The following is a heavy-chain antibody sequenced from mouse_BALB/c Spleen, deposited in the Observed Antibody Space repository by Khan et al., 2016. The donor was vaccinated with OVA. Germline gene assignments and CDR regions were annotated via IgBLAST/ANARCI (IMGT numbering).Heavy chain of an antibody. D-gene: IGHD1-1*01. CDR2: INSDGYYT. CDR1: GFTFSTYA. V-gene: IGHV5-6*01. Sequence: EVHLVESGGDLVKPGGSLRLSCAASGFTFSTYAMSWVRQPPDKRLEWVATINSDGYYTYYPDTVKGRFTISRNKAETTLYLQMSSLKYEDTDIFYCASHLAGSFAYWGQGTLVTVSA. J-gene: IGHJ3*01. CDR3: ASHLAGSFAY.